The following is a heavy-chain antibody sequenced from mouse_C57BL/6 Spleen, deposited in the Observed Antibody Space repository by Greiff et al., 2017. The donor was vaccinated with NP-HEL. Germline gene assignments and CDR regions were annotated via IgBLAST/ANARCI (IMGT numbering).Heavy chain of an antibody. CDR3: ARGLIYYYGSGFDY. CDR2: INYDGSST. CDR1: GFTFSDYY. V-gene: IGHV5-16*01. D-gene: IGHD1-1*01. J-gene: IGHJ2*01. Sequence: EVHLVESEGGLVQPGSSMKLSCTASGFTFSDYYMAWVRQVPEKGLEWVANINYDGSSTYYLDSLKSRFIISRDNAKNILYLQMSSLKSEDTATYYCARGLIYYYGSGFDYWGQGTTLTVSS.